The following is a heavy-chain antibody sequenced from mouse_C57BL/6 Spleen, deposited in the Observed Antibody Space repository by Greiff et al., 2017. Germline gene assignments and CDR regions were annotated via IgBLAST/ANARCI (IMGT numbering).Heavy chain of an antibody. CDR3: ARSYGSSSFDY. D-gene: IGHD1-1*01. Sequence: VQLVESGAELVKPGASVKISCKASGYAFSSYWMNWVKQRPGKGLEWIGQIYPGDGDTNYNGKFQGKATLTADKSSSTAYMQLSSLTSEDSAVYFCARSYGSSSFDYWGQGTTLTVSS. CDR1: GYAFSSYW. V-gene: IGHV1-80*01. J-gene: IGHJ2*01. CDR2: IYPGDGDT.